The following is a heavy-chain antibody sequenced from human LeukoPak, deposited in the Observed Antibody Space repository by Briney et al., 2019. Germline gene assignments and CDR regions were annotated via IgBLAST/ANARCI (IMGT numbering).Heavy chain of an antibody. J-gene: IGHJ6*03. D-gene: IGHD1-1*01. Sequence: GGSLRLSCAASAFTFSSDAMSWVRRAQGQGLDWVSALSGSGGSTYYADSVKGRFTIFRDNFKNTLYLQSNSLRAEVTAVYYCAKLESNEYYYMDVWGKGTTVTVSS. CDR2: LSGSGGST. CDR1: AFTFSSDA. CDR3: AKLESNEYYYMDV. V-gene: IGHV3-23*01.